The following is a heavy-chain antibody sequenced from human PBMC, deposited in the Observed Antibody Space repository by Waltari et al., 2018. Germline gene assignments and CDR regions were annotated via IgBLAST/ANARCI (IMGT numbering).Heavy chain of an antibody. D-gene: IGHD4-17*01. CDR3: AREIYGGNSRPFDY. J-gene: IGHJ4*02. CDR1: GGSISSYY. Sequence: QVQLQESGPGLVTPSEPLSLTCSVSGGSISSYYWNWFRQPPGKGLEWLGYIYYSGTTNYDPSLKSRVSISVDTSKNRVSLQLRSVTAADTAVYYCAREIYGGNSRPFDYWGQGILVTVSS. V-gene: IGHV4-59*01. CDR2: IYYSGTT.